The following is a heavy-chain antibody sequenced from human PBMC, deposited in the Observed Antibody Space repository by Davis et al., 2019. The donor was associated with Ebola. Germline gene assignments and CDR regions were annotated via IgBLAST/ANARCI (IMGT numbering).Heavy chain of an antibody. V-gene: IGHV1-8*01. CDR1: GYTFTTYD. CDR3: ARDRCSGGSCYLGGTPPDY. D-gene: IGHD2-15*01. Sequence: AASVKVSCKASGYTFTTYDIHWVRQATGQGLEWMGWMNPNSENTGYAQKFQGRVTITADKSTSTAYMELSSLRSEDTAVYYCARDRCSGGSCYLGGTPPDYWGQGTLVTVSS. CDR2: MNPNSENT. J-gene: IGHJ4*02.